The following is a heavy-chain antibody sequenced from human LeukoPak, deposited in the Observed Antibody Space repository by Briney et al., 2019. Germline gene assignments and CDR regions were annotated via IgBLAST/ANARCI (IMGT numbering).Heavy chain of an antibody. Sequence: SGPTLVNPPQTLTLTCTFSGFSLNTSGMCVSWIRQPPGKALEWLARIDWDDYKYYITSLKTRFTISKDTSKNQVVLTMTNMDPVDTATYYCARIRSMPGYYFDYWGQGTLVTVSS. CDR1: GFSLNTSGMC. CDR2: IDWDDYK. J-gene: IGHJ4*02. D-gene: IGHD2/OR15-2a*01. V-gene: IGHV2-70*11. CDR3: ARIRSMPGYYFDY.